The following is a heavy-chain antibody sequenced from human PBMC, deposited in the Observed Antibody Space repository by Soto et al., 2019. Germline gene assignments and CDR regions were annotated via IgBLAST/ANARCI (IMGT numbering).Heavy chain of an antibody. D-gene: IGHD6-19*01. CDR2: ISYDGSNK. CDR3: ARASLAIAVAVFAFDI. J-gene: IGHJ3*02. CDR1: GFTFSSYG. Sequence: GGSLRLSCAASGFTFSSYGMHWVSQDQGKGLEWVAVISYDGSNKYYADSVKGRFTISRDNSKNTLYLQMNSLRAEDTAVYYCARASLAIAVAVFAFDIWGQGTMVTVSS. V-gene: IGHV3-30-3*01.